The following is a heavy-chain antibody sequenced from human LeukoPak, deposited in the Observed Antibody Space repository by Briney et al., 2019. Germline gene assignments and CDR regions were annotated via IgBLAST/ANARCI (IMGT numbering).Heavy chain of an antibody. CDR1: GFTVSSNY. D-gene: IGHD2-8*01. V-gene: IGHV3-23*01. CDR3: AKDRSDNNTWYAGSH. CDR2: ISGSGDTT. Sequence: GGSLRLSCAASGFTVSSNYMSWVRQAPGKGLEWVSGISGSGDTTYYADSVRGRFTISRDNSKNNLYLQMNSLRAEDTAVYYCAKDRSDNNTWYAGSHWGQGTLVTVSS. J-gene: IGHJ4*02.